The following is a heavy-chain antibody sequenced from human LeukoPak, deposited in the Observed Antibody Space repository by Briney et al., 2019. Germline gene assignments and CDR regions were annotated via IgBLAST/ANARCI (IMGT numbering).Heavy chain of an antibody. J-gene: IGHJ4*02. D-gene: IGHD2-15*01. CDR2: ISYDGSNK. CDR3: ARDYRSGGSCYQDY. V-gene: IGHV3-30-3*01. CDR1: GFTFSSYA. Sequence: GRSLRLSCAASGFTFSSYAMHWVRQAPGKGLEWVAVISYDGSNKYYADSVKGRFTISRDNSKNTLYLQMNSLRAEDTAVYYCARDYRSGGSCYQDYWGQGTPVTVSS.